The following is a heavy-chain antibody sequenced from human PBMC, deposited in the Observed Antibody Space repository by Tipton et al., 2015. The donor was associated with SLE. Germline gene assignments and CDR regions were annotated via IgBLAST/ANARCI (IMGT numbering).Heavy chain of an antibody. CDR2: INHSGST. V-gene: IGHV4-39*07. Sequence: GLVKPSETLSLTCTASGGSISSSSHYWGWIRQPPGKGLEWIGEINHSGSTNYNPSLKTRVTISVDTSKNQFSLKLSSVTAADTAVYYCARDQGGGSKYFDLWGRGTLVTVSS. CDR1: GGSISSSSHY. CDR3: ARDQGGGSKYFDL. J-gene: IGHJ2*01. D-gene: IGHD4-23*01.